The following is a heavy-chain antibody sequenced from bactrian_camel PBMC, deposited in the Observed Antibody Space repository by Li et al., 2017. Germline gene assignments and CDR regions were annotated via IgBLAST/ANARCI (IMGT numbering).Heavy chain of an antibody. D-gene: IGHD2*01. CDR2: IYPNDGTT. Sequence: VQLVESGGGSVQSGRSLRLSCAVSGYTYETYTMGWFRQAPGARREGVAVIYPNDGTTYYATSSVKDRFTISQGNAKNTVYLQMNHLKPEDTGMYYCAAGYGNASPTHWGQGTQVTVS. CDR1: GYTYETYT. V-gene: IGHV3S63*01. CDR3: AAGYGNASPTH. J-gene: IGHJ4*01.